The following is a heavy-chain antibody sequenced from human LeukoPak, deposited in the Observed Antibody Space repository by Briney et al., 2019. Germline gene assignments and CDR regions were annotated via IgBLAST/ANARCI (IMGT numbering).Heavy chain of an antibody. CDR3: ARVGYYDSSGYYAFDI. Sequence: ASVKVSCKASGYTFTSYGISWVRQAPGQGLEWMGWISAYNGNTNYAQKLQGRVTMTTDTSTSTAYMELRSLRSDDTAVYYCARVGYYDSSGYYAFDIWGQGTMVTVSS. CDR1: GYTFTSYG. J-gene: IGHJ3*02. CDR2: ISAYNGNT. V-gene: IGHV1-18*01. D-gene: IGHD3-22*01.